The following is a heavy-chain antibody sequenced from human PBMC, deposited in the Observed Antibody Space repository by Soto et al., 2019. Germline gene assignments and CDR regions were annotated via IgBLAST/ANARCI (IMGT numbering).Heavy chain of an antibody. V-gene: IGHV3-11*06. CDR3: ARERSASLLTSFDP. J-gene: IGHJ5*02. D-gene: IGHD2-15*01. CDR1: GFTFSDYY. Sequence: PGGSLRLSCAASGFTFSDYYMSWIRQAPGKGLEWVSYISSSSSYTNYADSVKGRFTISRDNAKNSLYLQMNSLRAEDTAVYYCARERSASLLTSFDPWGQGTLVTVSS. CDR2: ISSSSSYT.